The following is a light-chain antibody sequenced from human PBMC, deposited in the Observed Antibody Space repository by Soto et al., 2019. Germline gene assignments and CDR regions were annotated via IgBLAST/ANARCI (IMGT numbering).Light chain of an antibody. CDR2: WAS. CDR3: QQYYSTPHT. Sequence: DIVMTQSPDSLAVSLGERATINCKSSQSVLFSSNNKNFLAWYQQKPGQPPKLLIYWASTRESGVPDRFSGSWSGTDFTLNISSLQAEDVAVYYCQQYYSTPHTFGQGTKVEIK. CDR1: QSVLFSSNNKNF. V-gene: IGKV4-1*01. J-gene: IGKJ1*01.